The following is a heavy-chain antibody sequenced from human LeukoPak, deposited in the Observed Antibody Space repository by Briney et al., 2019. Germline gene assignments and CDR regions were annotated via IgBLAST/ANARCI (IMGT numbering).Heavy chain of an antibody. V-gene: IGHV3-48*04. CDR2: IGTTGSTI. J-gene: IGHJ4*02. Sequence: GGSLRLSCAASGFTFSAYSMNWVRQAPGKGLQWLSYIGTTGSTIYYADSVKGRFTISRDNSKNSLYLQMNSLRAEDTALYYCAKGYSGSCYDPYFDYWGQGTLVTVSS. D-gene: IGHD1-26*01. CDR1: GFTFSAYS. CDR3: AKGYSGSCYDPYFDY.